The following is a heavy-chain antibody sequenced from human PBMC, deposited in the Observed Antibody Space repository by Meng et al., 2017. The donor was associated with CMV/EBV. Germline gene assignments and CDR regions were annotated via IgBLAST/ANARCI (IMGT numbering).Heavy chain of an antibody. CDR2: IYTSGST. Sequence: QVQLPESGPGLVKPSATLSPTCTVSGGSISSYYWSWIRQPAGKGLEWIGRIYTSGSTNYNPSLKSRVTMSVDTSKNQFSLKLSSVTAADTAVYYCARGGLYYYDSSGHFDYWGQGTLVTVFS. D-gene: IGHD3-22*01. J-gene: IGHJ4*02. CDR3: ARGGLYYYDSSGHFDY. CDR1: GGSISSYY. V-gene: IGHV4-4*07.